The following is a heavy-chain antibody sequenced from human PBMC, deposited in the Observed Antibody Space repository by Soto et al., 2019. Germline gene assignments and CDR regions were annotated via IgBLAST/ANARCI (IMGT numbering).Heavy chain of an antibody. CDR2: IYYSENT. D-gene: IGHD3-10*01. CDR3: ARAPRGNYGYPSYFDY. Sequence: PSETLSLTCTVSGGSISSYYWSWIRQPPGKGLECIGYIYYSENTNYNPSLKSRVAISVDTSKNQFSLKLSSVTAADTAVYYCARAPRGNYGYPSYFDYWGQGTLVTVSS. V-gene: IGHV4-59*01. CDR1: GGSISSYY. J-gene: IGHJ4*02.